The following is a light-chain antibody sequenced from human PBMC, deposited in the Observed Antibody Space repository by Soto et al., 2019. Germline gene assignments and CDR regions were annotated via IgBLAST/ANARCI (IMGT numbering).Light chain of an antibody. J-gene: IGKJ2*01. CDR3: QQYDNLLPT. CDR1: QDIRNY. CDR2: DTS. V-gene: IGKV1-33*01. Sequence: DIQMTQSPSSLSASVGDRVTITCQASQDIRNYLNWYQQEPGKAPKLLIYDTSNLETGVPSRFSGSGSGTGYTFTISSLQPEDAATYYCQQYDNLLPTFGQGTKLEIK.